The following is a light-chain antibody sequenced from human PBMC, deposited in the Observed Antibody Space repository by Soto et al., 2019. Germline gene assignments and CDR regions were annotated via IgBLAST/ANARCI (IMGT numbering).Light chain of an antibody. CDR3: QQYGTSPYT. V-gene: IGKV3D-20*01. J-gene: IGKJ2*01. CDR2: GAS. Sequence: EIVLTQSPATLSLSPGERATLSCGASQTIRSSLAWYQQKPGLAPSLLIYGASNRAAGIPDRFSGSGSGTDFTLTISRLEPEDFAVYYCQQYGTSPYTFGQGTKLDIK. CDR1: QTIRSS.